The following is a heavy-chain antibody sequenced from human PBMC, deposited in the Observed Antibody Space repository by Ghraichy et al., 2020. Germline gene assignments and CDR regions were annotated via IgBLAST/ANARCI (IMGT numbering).Heavy chain of an antibody. CDR2: IYYSGST. CDR3: ARAPGSGWEY. Sequence: SETLSLTCTVSGGSISSYYWSWIRQPPGKGLEWIGYIYYSGSTNYNPSLKSRVTISVDTSKNQFSLKLSSVTAADTAVYYCARAPGSGWEYWGQGTLVTVSS. CDR1: GGSISSYY. J-gene: IGHJ4*02. V-gene: IGHV4-59*01. D-gene: IGHD6-19*01.